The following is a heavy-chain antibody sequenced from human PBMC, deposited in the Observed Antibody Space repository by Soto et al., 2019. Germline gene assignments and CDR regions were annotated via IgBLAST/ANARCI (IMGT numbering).Heavy chain of an antibody. J-gene: IGHJ3*02. Sequence: ASVKVSCKVSGYTLTELSMHWVRQAPGKGLEWMGGFDPEDGETIYAQKFQERVTITRDMSTSTAYMELSSLRSEDTAVYYCAAITTGYYHDAFDIWGQGTMVTVS. CDR1: GYTLTELS. CDR2: FDPEDGET. CDR3: AAITTGYYHDAFDI. D-gene: IGHD3-22*01. V-gene: IGHV1-24*01.